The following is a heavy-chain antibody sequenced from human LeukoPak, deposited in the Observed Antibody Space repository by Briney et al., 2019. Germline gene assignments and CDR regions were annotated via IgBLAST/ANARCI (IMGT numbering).Heavy chain of an antibody. V-gene: IGHV4-30-4*08. CDR3: ARGWGGSYWGGSIFGYYFDY. Sequence: SETLSLTCTVSGGSISSGDYYWSWIRQPPGKGLEWIGYIYYSGSTYYNPSLKSRVTISVDTSKNQFSLKLSSVTAADTAAYYCARGWGGSYWGGSIFGYYFDYWGQGTLVTVSS. J-gene: IGHJ4*02. CDR1: GGSISSGDYY. D-gene: IGHD1-26*01. CDR2: IYYSGST.